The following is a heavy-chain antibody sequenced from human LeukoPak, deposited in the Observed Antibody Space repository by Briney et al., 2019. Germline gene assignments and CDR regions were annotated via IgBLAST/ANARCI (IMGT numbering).Heavy chain of an antibody. J-gene: IGHJ4*02. CDR3: VRDGDAYNFDF. Sequence: GGSLRLSCAASGFTFDDYAMHWVRQAPGKGLEWVSRIKYDGSYTNYADSVKGRFTISRDNARNTLSLHMISLRAEDTAVYFCVRDGDAYNFDFWGQGVLVTVSS. D-gene: IGHD5-24*01. V-gene: IGHV3-74*01. CDR1: GFTFDDYA. CDR2: IKYDGSYT.